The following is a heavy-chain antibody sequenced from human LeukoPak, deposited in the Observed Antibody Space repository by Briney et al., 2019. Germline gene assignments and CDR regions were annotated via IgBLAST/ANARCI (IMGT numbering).Heavy chain of an antibody. CDR1: VGSICRYY. J-gene: IGHJ4*02. CDR2: IYYTGRA. Sequence: SETLSLTCTVPVGSICRYYWSWIRQPPGTGLEWIGYIYYTGRADYNPSLKSRVSMSVDTSKNQFSLRVNSMTADDTAVYYCAGGDFWSGAPTDWGQGTLVTVSS. CDR3: AGGDFWSGAPTD. V-gene: IGHV4-59*01. D-gene: IGHD3-3*01.